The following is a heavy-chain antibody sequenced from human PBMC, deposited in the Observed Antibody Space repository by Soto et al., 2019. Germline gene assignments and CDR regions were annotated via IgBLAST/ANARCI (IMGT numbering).Heavy chain of an antibody. CDR1: GFTFSSYS. J-gene: IGHJ5*02. CDR3: ARGQRYYDFWSGYSPFDP. D-gene: IGHD3-3*01. Sequence: PGGSLRLSCAASGFTFSSYSMNWVRQAPGKGLEWVSSISSSSSYIYYADSVKGRFTISRDNAKNSLYLQMNSLRAEDTAVYYCARGQRYYDFWSGYSPFDPWGQGTLVTVSS. V-gene: IGHV3-21*01. CDR2: ISSSSSYI.